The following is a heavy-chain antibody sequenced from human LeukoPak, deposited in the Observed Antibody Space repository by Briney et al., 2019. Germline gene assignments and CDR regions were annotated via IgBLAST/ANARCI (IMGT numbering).Heavy chain of an antibody. CDR2: ISSSSSTI. Sequence: GGSLRLSCAASGFTFSSYSMNWVRQAPGKGLEWVSYISSSSSTIYYADSVKGRFTISRDNAKNSLYLQMNSLRAEDTAVYYCARDIKTAAGPIARYYYGMDVWGQGTTVTVSS. CDR3: ARDIKTAAGPIARYYYGMDV. CDR1: GFTFSSYS. J-gene: IGHJ6*02. D-gene: IGHD6-13*01. V-gene: IGHV3-48*04.